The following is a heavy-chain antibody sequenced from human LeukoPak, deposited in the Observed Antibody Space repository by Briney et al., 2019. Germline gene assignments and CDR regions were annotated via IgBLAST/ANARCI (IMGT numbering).Heavy chain of an antibody. CDR3: ARDMGGTPSIAATPIFDY. Sequence: PGGSLRLSCAASGFTFSSYSMNWVRQAPGKGLEWVSSISSSSSYIYYADSVEGRFTISRDNAKNSLYLQMNSLRAEDTAVYYCARDMGGTPSIAATPIFDYWGQGTLVTVSS. CDR2: ISSSSSYI. CDR1: GFTFSSYS. J-gene: IGHJ4*02. V-gene: IGHV3-21*01. D-gene: IGHD6-25*01.